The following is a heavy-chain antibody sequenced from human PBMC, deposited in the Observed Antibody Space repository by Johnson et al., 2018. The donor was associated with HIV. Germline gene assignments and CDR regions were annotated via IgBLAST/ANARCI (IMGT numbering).Heavy chain of an antibody. CDR2: ISGSGGST. D-gene: IGHD6-13*01. CDR1: GFTFSSYG. V-gene: IGHV3-23*04. CDR3: AKGRYSSSWYLAGAFDI. J-gene: IGHJ3*02. Sequence: VQLVESGGGVVQPGRSLRLSCAASGFTFSSYGMHWVRQAPGKGLEWVAVISGSGGSTYYADSVKGRFTISSDNSKNTLFLQMNSRRAEATAVYHCAKGRYSSSWYLAGAFDIWGQGTMVTVSS.